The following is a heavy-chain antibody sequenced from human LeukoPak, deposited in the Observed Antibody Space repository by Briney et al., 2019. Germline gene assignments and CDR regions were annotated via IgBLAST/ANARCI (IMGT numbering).Heavy chain of an antibody. D-gene: IGHD3-3*01. CDR3: ARASPYYDFWSGSYYYYYMDV. CDR1: GFTFSSYS. V-gene: IGHV3-48*01. J-gene: IGHJ6*03. CDR2: ISSSSSTI. Sequence: GGSLRLSCAASGFTFSSYSMNWVRQAPGRGLEWVSYISSSSSTIYYADSVKGRFTISRDNAKNSLYLQMNSLRAEDTAVYYCARASPYYDFWSGSYYYYYMDVWGKGTTVTVSS.